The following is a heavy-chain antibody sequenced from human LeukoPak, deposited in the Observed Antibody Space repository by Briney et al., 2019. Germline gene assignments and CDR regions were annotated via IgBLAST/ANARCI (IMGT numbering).Heavy chain of an antibody. CDR2: IYASGST. V-gene: IGHV4-4*07. D-gene: IGHD2-8*01. Sequence: SETLSLTCTVSGNSMSDSYWSWIRQPAGKGLEWLGRIYASGSTNYNPSLKSRVTLSVDTSSNQFSLTLSSVTAADTAVYHCARDIRSHNGPGGYYYYYMDVWGKGTTVTVSS. CDR1: GNSMSDSY. CDR3: ARDIRSHNGPGGYYYYYMDV. J-gene: IGHJ6*03.